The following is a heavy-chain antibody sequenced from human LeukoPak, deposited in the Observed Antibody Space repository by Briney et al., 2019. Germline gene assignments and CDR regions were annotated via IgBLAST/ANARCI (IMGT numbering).Heavy chain of an antibody. J-gene: IGHJ6*04. CDR3: ARDLRTSLVRGAWYYYYGMDV. Sequence: GGSLRLSCAASGFTFSSYWMSWVRQAPGKGLEWVANIKQDGSEKYYVDSVKGRFTISRDNAKNSLYLQMNSLRAEATAVYYCARDLRTSLVRGAWYYYYGMDVWGKGTTVTVSS. D-gene: IGHD3-10*01. CDR2: IKQDGSEK. V-gene: IGHV3-7*03. CDR1: GFTFSSYW.